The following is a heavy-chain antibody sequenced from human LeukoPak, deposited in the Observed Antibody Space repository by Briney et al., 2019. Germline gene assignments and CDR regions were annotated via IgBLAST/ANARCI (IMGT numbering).Heavy chain of an antibody. CDR1: GFTFSSYS. J-gene: IGHJ5*02. D-gene: IGHD3-10*01. V-gene: IGHV3-48*04. CDR2: ISSSSSTI. CDR3: ARDVYNNGPGPNWFDP. Sequence: GGSLRLSCAASGFTFSSYSINWVRQAPGKGLEWVSHISSSSSTIYYADSVKGRFTISRDNAKNSLYLQMNSLRAEDTAVYYCARDVYNNGPGPNWFDPWGQGTLVTVSS.